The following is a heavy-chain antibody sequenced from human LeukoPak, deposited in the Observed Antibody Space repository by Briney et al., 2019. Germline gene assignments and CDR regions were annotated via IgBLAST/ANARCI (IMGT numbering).Heavy chain of an antibody. J-gene: IGHJ4*02. V-gene: IGHV4-39*07. CDR3: ARGSGSYYGGYFDC. D-gene: IGHD1-26*01. Sequence: PSETLSLTCTVSGGSICSSSYYWGWIRQPPGKGLEWIGDISYSGNTYYNPSLKSRVTISVDTSKNQFSLKLSSVTAADTAVYYCARGSGSYYGGYFDCWGQGTLVTVSS. CDR1: GGSICSSSYY. CDR2: ISYSGNT.